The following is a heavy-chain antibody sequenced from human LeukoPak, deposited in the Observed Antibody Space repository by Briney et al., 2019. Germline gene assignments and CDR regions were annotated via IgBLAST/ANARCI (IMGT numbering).Heavy chain of an antibody. CDR2: INPNSGGT. V-gene: IGHV1-2*02. J-gene: IGHJ4*02. Sequence: VASVKVSCKASGYTFTGYYMHWVRQAPGQGLEWMGWINPNSGGTNYAQKFQGRVTMTRDTSISTAYMELSRLRSDDTAVYYCATVVGATTFYFDYWGQGTLVTVFS. D-gene: IGHD1-26*01. CDR3: ATVVGATTFYFDY. CDR1: GYTFTGYY.